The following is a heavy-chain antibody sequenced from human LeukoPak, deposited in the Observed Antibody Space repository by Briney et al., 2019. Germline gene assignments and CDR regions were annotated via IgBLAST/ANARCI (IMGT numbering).Heavy chain of an antibody. D-gene: IGHD1-26*01. J-gene: IGHJ4*02. V-gene: IGHV3-30*18. Sequence: PGRSLRLSCAASGFTFSSYGMHWVRQAPGKGLEWVAVISYDGSNKYYADSVKGRFTISRDNSKNTLYLQMNSLRAEDTAVYYCAKSGRIVGATFFDYWGQGTLVTVSS. CDR2: ISYDGSNK. CDR3: AKSGRIVGATFFDY. CDR1: GFTFSSYG.